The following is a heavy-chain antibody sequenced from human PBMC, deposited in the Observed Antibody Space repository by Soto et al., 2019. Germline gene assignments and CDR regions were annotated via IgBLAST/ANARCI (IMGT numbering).Heavy chain of an antibody. CDR1: GFSLTTSGVG. CDR2: IYWDDEK. J-gene: IGHJ4*02. V-gene: IGHV2-5*02. D-gene: IGHD1-1*01. Sequence: ESGPTLVKPTQTLTLTCTFSGFSLTTSGVGVGWIRQPPGKALEWLALIYWDDEKRYSPSLKSRLSITKDTSNNQVVLTMTNMDPVDTATYFCAHSPLGQLLLYFDFWGQGTLVTVSS. CDR3: AHSPLGQLLLYFDF.